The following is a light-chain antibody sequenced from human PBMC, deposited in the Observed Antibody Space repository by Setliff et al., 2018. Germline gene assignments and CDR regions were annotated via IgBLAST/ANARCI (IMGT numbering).Light chain of an antibody. Sequence: QSVLTQPPSVSGAPGPRVTISCTGRSSNIGAGHNVHWYQQLPGTVTKLRRYGNTNRPSGVPERFSGSKSGSSASLAITGLQAEDEAEYYFQSYDSDLTADVFGTGTKVTV. V-gene: IGLV1-40*01. J-gene: IGLJ1*01. CDR2: GNT. CDR1: SSNIGAGHN. CDR3: QSYDSDLTADV.